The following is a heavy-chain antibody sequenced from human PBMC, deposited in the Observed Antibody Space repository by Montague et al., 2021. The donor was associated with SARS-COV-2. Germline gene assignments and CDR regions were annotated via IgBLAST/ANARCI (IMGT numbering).Heavy chain of an antibody. CDR2: IYSGGST. CDR1: GFTVSSNY. D-gene: IGHD1-26*01. V-gene: IGHV3-66*01. J-gene: IGHJ5*02. CDR3: ARDKAGPTGGGWFDP. Sequence: SLRLSCAASGFTVSSNYMSWVRQAPGKGLEWVSVIYSGGSTYCADSVKGRFTIPRDNSKNTLYLQMNSLRAEDTAVCYCARDKAGPTGGGWFDPWGQGTLVTVSS.